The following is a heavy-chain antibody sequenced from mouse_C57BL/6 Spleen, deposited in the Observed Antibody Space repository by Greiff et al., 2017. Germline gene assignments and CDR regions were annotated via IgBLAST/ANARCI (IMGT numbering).Heavy chain of an antibody. CDR3: TKRQLRLGPFDY. Sequence: VQLQQSGAELVRPGASVKLSCTASGFNIKDDYMHWVKQRPEQGLEWIGWIDPENVDTEYASKFQGKATITADTSSNTAYLQLSSLTSEDTAVYYCTKRQLRLGPFDYWGQGTTLTVSS. V-gene: IGHV14-4*01. CDR1: GFNIKDDY. CDR2: IDPENVDT. D-gene: IGHD3-2*02. J-gene: IGHJ2*01.